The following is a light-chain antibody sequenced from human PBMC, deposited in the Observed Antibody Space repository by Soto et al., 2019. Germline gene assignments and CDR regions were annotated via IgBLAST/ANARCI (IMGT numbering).Light chain of an antibody. CDR2: VNSDGSH. V-gene: IGLV4-69*01. Sequence: QPVLTQSPSASASLGASVKLTCTLSSGHSTYAIAWHQQQPEKGPRYLMKVNSDGSHTKGDDIPDRFSGSSSGAERYLTSARRASEDADYYCRPTWGSVVHEVFGGGTKLTVL. J-gene: IGLJ3*02. CDR1: SGHSTYA. CDR3: PTWGSVVHEV.